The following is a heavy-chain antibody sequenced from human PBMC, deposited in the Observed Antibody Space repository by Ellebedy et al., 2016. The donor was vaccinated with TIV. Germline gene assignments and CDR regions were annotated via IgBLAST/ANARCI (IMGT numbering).Heavy chain of an antibody. CDR1: GGSISSSSYY. V-gene: IGHV4-39*01. CDR3: ARHVSGGYSYGLRDFDY. Sequence: MPSETLSLTCTVSGGSISSSSYYWGWIRQPPGKGLEWIGNIYYSGSTYYNPSLKSRVTISVDTSKNQFSLKLSSVTAADTAVYYCARHVSGGYSYGLRDFDYWGQGTLVTVSS. CDR2: IYYSGST. D-gene: IGHD5-18*01. J-gene: IGHJ4*02.